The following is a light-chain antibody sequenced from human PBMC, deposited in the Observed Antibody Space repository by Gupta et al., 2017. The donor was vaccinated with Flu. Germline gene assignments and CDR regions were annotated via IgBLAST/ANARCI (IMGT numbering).Light chain of an antibody. CDR3: MQGSRWPLA. Sequence: TSLRARQRLVYIDRNINLQLFQQRTGQSPRRLIYHGVHRGSGGPDRVSGSGSGTEFTLKNSRVGGVDVWGYYCMQGSRWPLAFGQGTKVEIK. J-gene: IGKJ1*01. CDR1: QRLVYIDRNIN. CDR2: HGV. V-gene: IGKV2-30*01.